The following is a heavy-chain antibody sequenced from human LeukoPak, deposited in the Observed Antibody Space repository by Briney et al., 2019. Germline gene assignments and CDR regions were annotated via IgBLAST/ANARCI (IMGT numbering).Heavy chain of an antibody. V-gene: IGHV1-2*02. D-gene: IGHD3-3*01. CDR3: ARGGYTETYYDFWSGYYTGNMRPVDY. J-gene: IGHJ4*02. CDR1: GYTFTGYY. Sequence: ASVKVSCKASGYTFTGYYMHWVRQAPGQGLEWMGWINPNSGGTNYAQKFQGRVTMTRDTSISTAYMELSRLRSDDTAVYYCARGGYTETYYDFWSGYYTGNMRPVDYWGQGTLVTVSS. CDR2: INPNSGGT.